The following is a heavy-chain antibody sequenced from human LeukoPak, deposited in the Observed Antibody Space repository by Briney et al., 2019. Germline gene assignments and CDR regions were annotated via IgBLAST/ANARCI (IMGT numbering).Heavy chain of an antibody. CDR1: GGSIRSSSYY. D-gene: IGHD3-16*02. Sequence: SETLSLTCTVSGGSIRSSSYYWGWIRQPPGKGLEWIGSIYYSGSTYYNPSLKSRVTISVDTSKNQFSLKLSSVTAADTAVYYCARPGYDYVWGSYRLSYYFDYWGQGTLVTVSS. CDR3: ARPGYDYVWGSYRLSYYFDY. J-gene: IGHJ4*02. V-gene: IGHV4-39*01. CDR2: IYYSGST.